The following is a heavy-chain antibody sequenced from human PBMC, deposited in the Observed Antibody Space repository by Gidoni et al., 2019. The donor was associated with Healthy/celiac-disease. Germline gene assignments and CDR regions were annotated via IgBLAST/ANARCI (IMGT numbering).Heavy chain of an antibody. Sequence: QVQLVQSGAEVKKPGASVKVSCKASGYTFTDYAMHWVRQAPGQRLEWMGWINAGNGNTKYSEKFLGRVTITRDTSASTAYMELSSLRSEDRAVYYCARESGPGSGWYYFDYWGQGTLVTVSS. CDR2: INAGNGNT. V-gene: IGHV1-3*01. CDR1: GYTFTDYA. J-gene: IGHJ4*02. CDR3: ARESGPGSGWYYFDY. D-gene: IGHD6-19*01.